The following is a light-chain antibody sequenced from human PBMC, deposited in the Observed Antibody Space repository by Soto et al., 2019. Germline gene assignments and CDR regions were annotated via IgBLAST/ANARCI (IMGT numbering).Light chain of an antibody. J-gene: IGKJ4*01. CDR3: LQFSSYPLT. V-gene: IGKV3-11*01. CDR1: QSVSSF. CDR2: DTF. Sequence: EIVLTQSPATLSLSPGERATLSCRASQSVSSFLAWYQQKPGQAPRLLIYDTFNRATGIPARFSGSGSGTDFTLTISGLEPEDFAIYYCLQFSSYPLTFGGGTKVDI.